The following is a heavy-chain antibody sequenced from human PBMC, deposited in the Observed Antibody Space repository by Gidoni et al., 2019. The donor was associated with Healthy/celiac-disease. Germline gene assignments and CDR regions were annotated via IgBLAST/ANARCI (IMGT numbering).Heavy chain of an antibody. J-gene: IGHJ4*02. D-gene: IGHD4-17*01. V-gene: IGHV4-31*03. CDR3: ARGRGYGDYVLYFDY. CDR2: IDYSGST. CDR1: ACSIRSGGYY. Sequence: QVQLQESGPGLVRPSQTLSLTCTVSACSIRSGGYYWSWIRQHPGKGLEWIGYIDYSGSTYYTPSLKSRVTISVDTSKNQFSLKLSSVTAADTAVYYCARGRGYGDYVLYFDYWGQGTLVTVSS.